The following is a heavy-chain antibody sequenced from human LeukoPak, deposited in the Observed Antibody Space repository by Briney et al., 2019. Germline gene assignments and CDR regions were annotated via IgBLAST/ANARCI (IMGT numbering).Heavy chain of an antibody. V-gene: IGHV3-21*01. Sequence: GGSLRLSCAASGFTFSSYSMSWVRQAPGKGLEWVSSISSSSSYIYYADSVKGRFTISRDNAKNSLYLQMNSLRAEDTAVYYCARDGYDILTGAIDAFDIWGQGTMVTVSS. J-gene: IGHJ3*02. CDR2: ISSSSSYI. D-gene: IGHD3-9*01. CDR1: GFTFSSYS. CDR3: ARDGYDILTGAIDAFDI.